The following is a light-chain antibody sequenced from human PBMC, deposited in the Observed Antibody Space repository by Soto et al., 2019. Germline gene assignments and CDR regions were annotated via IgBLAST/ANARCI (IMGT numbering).Light chain of an antibody. CDR3: QQYGSSQWT. V-gene: IGKV3-20*01. CDR2: GAS. CDR1: QSVDNGY. J-gene: IGKJ1*01. Sequence: EIVLTQSPGTLALSPGERATLSCRASQSVDNGYLAWYQQKPGQAPRLLIYGASSRATGIPDRFGGSGAGTDFTLTVSRLEPEDFAVYYCQQYGSSQWTFGQGTKVDI.